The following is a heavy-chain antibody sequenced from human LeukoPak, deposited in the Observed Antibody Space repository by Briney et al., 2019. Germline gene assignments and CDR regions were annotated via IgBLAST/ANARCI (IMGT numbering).Heavy chain of an antibody. CDR2: IRSKANSYAT. CDR1: GVTFSGSA. Sequence: PRGSLRLSCAASGVTFSGSAMHWVRQASGEGLGWVGRIRSKANSYATAYAASVKGRFTISRDDSKNTTYLQMNSLKTEDTAVYYCTSRVWGLYYFDYWGQGTLVTVSS. J-gene: IGHJ4*02. D-gene: IGHD3-16*01. V-gene: IGHV3-73*01. CDR3: TSRVWGLYYFDY.